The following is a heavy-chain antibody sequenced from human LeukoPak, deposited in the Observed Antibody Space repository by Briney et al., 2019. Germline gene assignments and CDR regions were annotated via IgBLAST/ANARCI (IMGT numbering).Heavy chain of an antibody. CDR3: ACNRRDGYIEDY. CDR1: GLTFSDYY. J-gene: IGHJ4*02. CDR2: ISSSGSRT. V-gene: IGHV3-11*01. Sequence: GGSLRLSCAVSGLTFSDYYMSWIRQAPGKGLEWVSYISSSGSRTYYTDSVKGRFTISRDNAKNSLYLQMNSLRAADTAVYYCACNRRDGYIEDYWGQGTLATVSS. D-gene: IGHD5-24*01.